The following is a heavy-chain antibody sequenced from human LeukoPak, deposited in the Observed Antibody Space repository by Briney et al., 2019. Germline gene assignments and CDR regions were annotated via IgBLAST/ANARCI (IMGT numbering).Heavy chain of an antibody. D-gene: IGHD3-9*01. V-gene: IGHV1-18*01. CDR1: GYTFGTYG. J-gene: IGHJ4*02. CDR3: ARGLKIDTADY. Sequence: ASVKVSCKASGYTFGTYGFSWVRQAPGQGLEWMGWISAYNGNTNYAQRLQGRVTMTTDTSTSTAYMELRSLRSDDTAVYYCARGLKIDTADYWGQGTLVTVSS. CDR2: ISAYNGNT.